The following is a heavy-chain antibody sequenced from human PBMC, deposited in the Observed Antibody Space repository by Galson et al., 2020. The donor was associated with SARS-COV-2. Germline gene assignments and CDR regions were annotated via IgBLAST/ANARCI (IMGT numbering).Heavy chain of an antibody. Sequence: GESLKISCAASGFTFSTYAMHWVRQAPGKGLEYVSSISSDGGSTYYADSVKGRFTISRDNSRNTLYLQMGHLRVEDMAVYYCARRTYGDPPRLYFDLWGRGTLVPVSS. CDR2: ISSDGGST. V-gene: IGHV3-64*02. J-gene: IGHJ2*01. D-gene: IGHD4-17*01. CDR3: ARRTYGDPPRLYFDL. CDR1: GFTFSTYA.